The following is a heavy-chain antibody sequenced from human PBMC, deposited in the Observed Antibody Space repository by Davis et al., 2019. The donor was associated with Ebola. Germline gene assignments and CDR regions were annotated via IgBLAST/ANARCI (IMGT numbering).Heavy chain of an antibody. D-gene: IGHD3-10*01. Sequence: ASVKVSCKASGYTFTSYAMHWVRQAPGQRLEWMGWINVGNGNTKYSQKFQGRVTITRDTSASTAYMELSSLRSEDTAVYYCARDRAVRSGSLYYFDYWGQGTLVTVSS. CDR1: GYTFTSYA. J-gene: IGHJ4*02. V-gene: IGHV1-3*01. CDR3: ARDRAVRSGSLYYFDY. CDR2: INVGNGNT.